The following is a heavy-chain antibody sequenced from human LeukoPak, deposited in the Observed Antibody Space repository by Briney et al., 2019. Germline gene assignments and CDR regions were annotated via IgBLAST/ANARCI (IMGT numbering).Heavy chain of an antibody. D-gene: IGHD2-8*01. CDR2: ISRSTNYI. Sequence: GGSLRLSCAASEFTFSSYTMNWVRQAPGKGLEWVSLISRSTNYIYYADSVKGRFTISRDNAKNSLYLQMNSLRAEDTAVYYCARGPTNGQAFDYWGQGTLVSVSS. V-gene: IGHV3-21*01. CDR3: ARGPTNGQAFDY. J-gene: IGHJ4*02. CDR1: EFTFSSYT.